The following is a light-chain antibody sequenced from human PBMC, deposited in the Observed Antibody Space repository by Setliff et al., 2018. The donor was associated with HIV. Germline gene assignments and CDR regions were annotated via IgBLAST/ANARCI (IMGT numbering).Light chain of an antibody. V-gene: IGLV2-18*02. J-gene: IGLJ1*01. CDR3: SSYAGSNKGV. CDR2: EVS. CDR1: SSDVGSYNR. Sequence: QSVLTQPPSVSGSPGQSVTISCTGTSSDVGSYNRVSWYQQPPGTAPKLMIYEVSNRPSGVPDRFSGSKSGNTASLTISGLQAEDEADYYCSSYAGSNKGVFGTGTKVT.